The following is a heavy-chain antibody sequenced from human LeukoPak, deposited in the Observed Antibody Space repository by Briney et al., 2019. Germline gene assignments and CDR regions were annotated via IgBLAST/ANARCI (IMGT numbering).Heavy chain of an antibody. V-gene: IGHV1-18*01. CDR3: ARGRAAGTFWLDY. CDR2: ISGNNGNT. Sequence: ASVKVSCKASGYTFSSYGISWVRQAPGQGLEWVGRISGNNGNTNYAQKVQGRVTMTTDTSTSTAYMELRSLRSDDTAVYYCARGRAAGTFWLDYWGQGTLVTVSS. J-gene: IGHJ4*02. CDR1: GYTFSSYG. D-gene: IGHD6-13*01.